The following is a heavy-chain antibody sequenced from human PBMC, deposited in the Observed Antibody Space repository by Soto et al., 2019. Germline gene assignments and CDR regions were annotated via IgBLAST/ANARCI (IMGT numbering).Heavy chain of an antibody. CDR1: GGTFSSYA. D-gene: IGHD2-21*02. CDR3: ARIQPYDCVFS. Sequence: QVQLVQSGAEVKKPGSSVKVSCKASGGTFSSYAIDWVRQAPGQGLEWMGRIIPILGIANYAQQFQCRVTITADKSTSTAYMELSTLTSVDTAVYYCARIQPYDCVFSWGQGTLVIVSS. V-gene: IGHV1-69*02. CDR2: IIPILGIA. J-gene: IGHJ5*02.